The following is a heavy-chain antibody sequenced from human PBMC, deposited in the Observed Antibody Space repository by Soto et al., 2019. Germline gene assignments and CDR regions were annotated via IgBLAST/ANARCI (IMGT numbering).Heavy chain of an antibody. Sequence: GGSLRLSCTASGFTFSNYGMHWVRQAPGKGLEWVAVIWHDGGNKYYADSVKGRFTVSRDNSRNTLYLQMNSLRTEDTAVYYCANNFDYWGQGTLVTVSS. V-gene: IGHV3-33*06. J-gene: IGHJ4*02. CDR3: ANNFDY. CDR1: GFTFSNYG. CDR2: IWHDGGNK.